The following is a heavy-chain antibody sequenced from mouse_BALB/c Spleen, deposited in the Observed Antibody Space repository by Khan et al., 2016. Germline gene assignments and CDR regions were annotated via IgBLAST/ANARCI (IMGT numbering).Heavy chain of an antibody. V-gene: IGHV3-2*02. CDR2: ISCSGNT. CDR1: GYSITSDYA. CDR3: ARSDYYYAMDY. Sequence: EVQLQESGPGLVKPSQSLSLTCTVTGYSITSDYAWNWIRQFPGNKLEWMGYISCSGNTSYNPSLKSRISITRDTSKNQFFLQLNSVTTEDTATYYCARSDYYYAMDYWGQGTSVTVSS. J-gene: IGHJ4*01.